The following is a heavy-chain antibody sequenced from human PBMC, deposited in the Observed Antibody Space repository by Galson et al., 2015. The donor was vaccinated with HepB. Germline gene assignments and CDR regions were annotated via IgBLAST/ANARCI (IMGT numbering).Heavy chain of an antibody. J-gene: IGHJ4*02. V-gene: IGHV3-23*01. CDR3: ANPSSYCSTTSCYGAVTYFAY. Sequence: SLRLSCAASGFTFSTYSMSWVRQAPGKGLEWVSAISDSGGKTYYADSVKGRFTISRDNSKNTLYLQMNSLRAEDTAVYYCANPSSYCSTTSCYGAVTYFAYLVPGTLVTTSP. D-gene: IGHD2-2*01. CDR2: ISDSGGKT. CDR1: GFTFSTYS.